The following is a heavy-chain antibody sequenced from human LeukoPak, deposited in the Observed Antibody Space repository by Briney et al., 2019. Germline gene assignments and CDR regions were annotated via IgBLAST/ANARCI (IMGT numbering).Heavy chain of an antibody. CDR2: IYNDGST. CDR1: GFPVSGNY. D-gene: IGHD1-7*01. CDR3: ARDVELSTNDPRGYFDY. Sequence: PGGSLRLSCEASGFPVSGNYMSWVGKAPGKGLEGVQVIYNDGSTYYAASVKGRFTISRDNFMNTLFLEMNSLRAEDTAVYYCARDVELSTNDPRGYFDYWGQGTLVTVSS. J-gene: IGHJ4*02. V-gene: IGHV3-66*01.